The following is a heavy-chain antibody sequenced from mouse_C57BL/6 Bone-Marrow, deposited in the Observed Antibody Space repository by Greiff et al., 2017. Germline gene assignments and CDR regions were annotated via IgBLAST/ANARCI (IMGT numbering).Heavy chain of an antibody. CDR3: ARQYYGGAMDY. CDR2: ISNLAYSI. CDR1: GFTFSDYG. V-gene: IGHV5-15*01. J-gene: IGHJ4*01. Sequence: EVKLMESGGGLVQAGGSLKLSCAASGFTFSDYGMAWVRQAPRKGPEWVAFISNLAYSIYYADTVTGRFTISRENAKNTLYLAMSSLRSEDTAMYYCARQYYGGAMDYWGQGTSVTVSS. D-gene: IGHD1-1*01.